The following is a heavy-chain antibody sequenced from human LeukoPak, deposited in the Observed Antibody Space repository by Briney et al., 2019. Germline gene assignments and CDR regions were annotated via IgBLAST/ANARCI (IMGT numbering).Heavy chain of an antibody. CDR2: IDWDDDK. D-gene: IGHD2-2*02. CDR3: ARTISVTDYFDY. CDR1: GFSLSTARMR. J-gene: IGHJ4*02. V-gene: IGHV2-70*04. Sequence: SGPALVKPTQSLTLTCTFSGFSLSTARMRVNWIRQPPGKALEWLARIDWDDDKFYKTSLKTRLTISKDTSKNQVILIMTNMDPVDTATYYCARTISVTDYFDYWGPGTLVTVSS.